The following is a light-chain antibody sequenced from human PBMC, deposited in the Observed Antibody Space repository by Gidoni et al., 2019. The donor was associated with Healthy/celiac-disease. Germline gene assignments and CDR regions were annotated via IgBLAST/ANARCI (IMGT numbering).Light chain of an antibody. CDR2: AVS. CDR3: SSYTSSSTLNVV. V-gene: IGLV2-14*01. Sequence: QSALTQPASVSGPPGQSIPISCTGTSSDVGGYNYVSWYQQHPGKAPKLMISAVSNRPSGVSTRFSGSKSGHTASLTISGLQAEDEADYYCSSYTSSSTLNVVFGGGSKLTVL. J-gene: IGLJ2*01. CDR1: SSDVGGYNY.